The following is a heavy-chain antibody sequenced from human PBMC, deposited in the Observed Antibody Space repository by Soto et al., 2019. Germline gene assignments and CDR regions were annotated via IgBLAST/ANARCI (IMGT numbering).Heavy chain of an antibody. CDR2: IYPGDSDT. Sequence: PGESLKLSCKASGYSFTPYLMGWVRQVPGKGLEWMGIIYPGDSDTKYSPSLQGQVTISADTSISTAYLQWTSLKASDTAMYYCARSRRGAYSSGWYSPSGYYNYGIDVWGQGTKVTVSS. D-gene: IGHD6-19*01. V-gene: IGHV5-51*01. J-gene: IGHJ6*02. CDR3: ARSRRGAYSSGWYSPSGYYNYGIDV. CDR1: GYSFTPYL.